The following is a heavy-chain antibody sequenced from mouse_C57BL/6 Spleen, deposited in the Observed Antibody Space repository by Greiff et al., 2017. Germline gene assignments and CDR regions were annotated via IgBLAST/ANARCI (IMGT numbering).Heavy chain of an antibody. Sequence: QVQLQQPGAELVKPGASVKMSCKASGYTFTSYCMHWVQQNPGRSLEWIGRFDPYSGGTKYNEKFKSKATLTVDKSSSTAYLQLSSLTSEDSAVYYCARRRITSAGFAYWGQGTLVTVSA. CDR2: FDPYSGGT. J-gene: IGHJ3*01. CDR3: ARRRITSAGFAY. V-gene: IGHV1-62-3*01. D-gene: IGHD1-2*01. CDR1: GYTFTSYC.